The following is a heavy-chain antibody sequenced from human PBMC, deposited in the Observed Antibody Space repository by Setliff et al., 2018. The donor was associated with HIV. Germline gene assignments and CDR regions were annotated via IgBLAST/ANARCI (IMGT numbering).Heavy chain of an antibody. Sequence: SETLSLTCTVSGGSISTYYWGWIRQSPGKGREWIGYIYYSGSTKYNPSLKSRLTISVDTSKNQFSLKLRSVTAADTAFYYCARGVTHPPPFGAFDIWGLGTLVTVSS. CDR2: IYYSGST. J-gene: IGHJ3*02. V-gene: IGHV4-59*01. CDR1: GGSISTYY. CDR3: ARGVTHPPPFGAFDI. D-gene: IGHD5-18*01.